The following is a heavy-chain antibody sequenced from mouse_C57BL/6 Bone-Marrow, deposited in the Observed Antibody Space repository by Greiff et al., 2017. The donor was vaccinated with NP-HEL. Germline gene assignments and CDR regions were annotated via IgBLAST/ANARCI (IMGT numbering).Heavy chain of an antibody. J-gene: IGHJ4*01. V-gene: IGHV1-39*01. CDR1: GYSFTDYN. Sequence: VQLQQSGPELVKPGASVKISCKASGYSFTDYNMNWVKQSNGKSLEWIGVINPNYGTTSYNQKFKGKATLTVDQSSSTAYMQLNSLESEDSAVXYCARYGNYGEWAMDYWGQGTSVTVSS. CDR2: INPNYGTT. D-gene: IGHD2-1*01. CDR3: ARYGNYGEWAMDY.